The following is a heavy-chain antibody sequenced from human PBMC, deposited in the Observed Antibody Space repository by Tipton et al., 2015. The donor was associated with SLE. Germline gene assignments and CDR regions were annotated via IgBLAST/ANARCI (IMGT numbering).Heavy chain of an antibody. CDR1: GYSIGSGYY. J-gene: IGHJ5*02. V-gene: IGHV4-38-2*02. D-gene: IGHD4-23*01. CDR2: IYHSGST. Sequence: TLSLTCTVSGYSIGSGYYWGWIRQPPGKGLEWIGSIYHSGSTYYNPSLKSRVTISVDTSKNQFSLKLSSVTAADTAVYYCARDRTTVVRDWFDPWGQGTLVTVSS. CDR3: ARDRTTVVRDWFDP.